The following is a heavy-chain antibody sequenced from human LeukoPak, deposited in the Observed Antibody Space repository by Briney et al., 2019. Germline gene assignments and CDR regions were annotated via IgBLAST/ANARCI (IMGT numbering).Heavy chain of an antibody. Sequence: PSETLSLTCTVSGGSISSYYWSWIRQPPGKGLEWIGYIYYSGSTNYNPSLKSRVTISVDTSKNQLSLKLSSVTAADTAVYYCARHGKQDIVVVPAAIGKYYYYGMDVWGQGTTVTVSS. V-gene: IGHV4-59*08. J-gene: IGHJ6*02. D-gene: IGHD2-2*02. CDR1: GGSISSYY. CDR2: IYYSGST. CDR3: ARHGKQDIVVVPAAIGKYYYYGMDV.